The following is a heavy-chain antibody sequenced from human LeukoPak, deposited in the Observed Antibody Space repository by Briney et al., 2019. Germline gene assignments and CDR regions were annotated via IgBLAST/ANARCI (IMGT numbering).Heavy chain of an antibody. V-gene: IGHV1-2*02. CDR2: IDPNSGGP. CDR3: ARERGIIAFDL. Sequence: ASVKVSCRASGYTFTDNHIYWVRQAPGQGLECMGWIDPNSGGPNYAQKFQGRVTMARDTSISTTYMELSSLGSDDTAVYYCARERGIIAFDLWGQGTMVTVSS. CDR1: GYTFTDNH. J-gene: IGHJ3*01. D-gene: IGHD2-21*01.